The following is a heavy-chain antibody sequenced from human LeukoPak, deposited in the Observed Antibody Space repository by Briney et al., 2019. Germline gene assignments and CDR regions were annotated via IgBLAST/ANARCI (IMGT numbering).Heavy chain of an antibody. CDR1: GYSISSGYY. Sequence: SQTLSLTCTVSGYSISSGYYWGWIRQPPGKGLEWIGSIYHSGSTYYNPSLKSRVTISVDTSKNQFSLKLSSVTAADTAVYYCASKTVYGSGSYGRGQGTLVTVSS. CDR3: ASKTVYGSGSYG. D-gene: IGHD3-10*01. J-gene: IGHJ4*02. CDR2: IYHSGST. V-gene: IGHV4-38-2*02.